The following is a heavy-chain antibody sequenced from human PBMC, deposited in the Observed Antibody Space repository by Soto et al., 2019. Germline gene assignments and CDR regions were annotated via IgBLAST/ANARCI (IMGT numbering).Heavy chain of an antibody. J-gene: IGHJ4*02. CDR1: GFTFNSYA. CDR2: ISGSGGST. CDR3: AKRMDNFDD. D-gene: IGHD2-2*03. V-gene: IGHV3-23*01. Sequence: GGSLRLSCAASGFTFNSYAMSWVRQAPGKGLEWVSTISGSGGSTYYADSVKGRFTISRDNSKNMLFLQMNSLRAEDTAVYYCAKRMDNFDDWGQGTLVTVSS.